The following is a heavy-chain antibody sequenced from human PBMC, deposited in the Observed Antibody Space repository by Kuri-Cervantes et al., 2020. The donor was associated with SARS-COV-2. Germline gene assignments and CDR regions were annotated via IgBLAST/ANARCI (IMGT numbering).Heavy chain of an antibody. CDR3: ARPKMAAAGTGWFDP. V-gene: IGHV4-39*01. Sequence: SETLSLTCTVSGGSISSSSYYWGWIRQPPGKGLEWIGSIYYSGSTYYNPSLKSRVTISVDTSKNQFSLKLSSVTAADTAVYYCARPKMAAAGTGWFDPWGQGTLVTVSS. J-gene: IGHJ5*02. CDR2: IYYSGST. CDR1: GGSISSSSYY. D-gene: IGHD6-13*01.